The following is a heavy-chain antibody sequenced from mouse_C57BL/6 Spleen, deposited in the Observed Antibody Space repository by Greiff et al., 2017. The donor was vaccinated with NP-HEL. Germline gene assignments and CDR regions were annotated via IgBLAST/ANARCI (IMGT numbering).Heavy chain of an antibody. CDR1: GYTFTSYW. J-gene: IGHJ4*01. D-gene: IGHD2-1*01. Sequence: QVQLKQPGAELVKPGASVKLSCKASGYTFTSYWMHWVKQRPGRGLEWIGRIDPNSGGTKYNEKFKSKATLTVDKPSSTAYMQLSSLTSEDSAVYYCARWDGNPQDYAMDYWGQGTSVTVSS. V-gene: IGHV1-72*01. CDR3: ARWDGNPQDYAMDY. CDR2: IDPNSGGT.